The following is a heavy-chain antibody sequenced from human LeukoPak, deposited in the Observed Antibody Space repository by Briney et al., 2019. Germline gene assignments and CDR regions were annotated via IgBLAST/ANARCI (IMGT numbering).Heavy chain of an antibody. CDR1: GGSISNYY. CDR2: IYYTGTT. V-gene: IGHV4-59*01. Sequence: TSSETLSLTCTVSGGSISNYYWSWIRQPPGKALEWTGYIYYTGTTKYNPSLKGRATISLDTSKNQFSLKLTSVTAADTALFFCARGYDIDVWGQGTTVTVSS. J-gene: IGHJ6*02. CDR3: ARGYDIDV.